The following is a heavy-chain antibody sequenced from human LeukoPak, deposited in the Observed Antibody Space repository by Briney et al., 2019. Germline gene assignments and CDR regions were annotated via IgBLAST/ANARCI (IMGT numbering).Heavy chain of an antibody. V-gene: IGHV1-8*02. CDR3: ARTVAVAGRYYYYGMDV. J-gene: IGHJ6*02. D-gene: IGHD6-19*01. CDR1: GGTFSSYA. CDR2: MNPNSGNT. Sequence: ASVKVSCKASGGTFSSYAISWVRQAPGRGLEWMGWMNPNSGNTGYAQKFQGRVTMTRNTSISTAYMELSSLRSEDTAVYYCARTVAVAGRYYYYGMDVWGQGTTVTVSS.